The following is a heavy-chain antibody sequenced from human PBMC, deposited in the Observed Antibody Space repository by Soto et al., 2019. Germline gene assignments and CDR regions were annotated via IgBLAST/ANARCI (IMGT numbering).Heavy chain of an antibody. J-gene: IGHJ6*02. CDR3: AKDSWAIFGVPAGEYYAMDV. CDR1: GFTFENYA. V-gene: IGHV3-23*01. D-gene: IGHD3-3*01. CDR2: ISGSGGTT. Sequence: GGSLRLSCVASGFTFENYAMSWVRQAPGKGLEWVSAISGSGGTTYYSDSVKGRFTISRDNSKNTVYLQMNDLRVEDAAEYFCAKDSWAIFGVPAGEYYAMDVWGQGPTATVSS.